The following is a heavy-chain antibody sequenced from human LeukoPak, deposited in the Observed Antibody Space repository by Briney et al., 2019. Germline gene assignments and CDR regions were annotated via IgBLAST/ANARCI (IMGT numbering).Heavy chain of an antibody. J-gene: IGHJ3*02. CDR2: IYYSGST. V-gene: IGHV4-59*11. D-gene: IGHD3-22*01. CDR1: GGSISSHY. CDR3: ARDYYDGAFDI. Sequence: PSETLSLTRTVSGGSISSHYWSWIRQPPGKGLEWIGYIYYSGSTNYNPSLKSRVTISVDTSKNQFSLKLSSVTAADTAVYYCARDYYDGAFDIWGQGTMVTVSS.